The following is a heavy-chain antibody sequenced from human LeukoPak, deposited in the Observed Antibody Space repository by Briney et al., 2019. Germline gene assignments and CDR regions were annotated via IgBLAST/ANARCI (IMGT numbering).Heavy chain of an antibody. D-gene: IGHD3-3*01. CDR1: GGTFSSYA. CDR2: IIPIFGTA. Sequence: GASVKVSCKASGGTFSSYAISWVRQAPGQGLEWMGGIIPIFGTANYAQKFQGRVTITADESTSTAYMELSSLRSEDTAVYYCARGRYYDFWSGYHDPNYYYYYMDVWGKGTTVTVSS. V-gene: IGHV1-69*13. CDR3: ARGRYYDFWSGYHDPNYYYYYMDV. J-gene: IGHJ6*03.